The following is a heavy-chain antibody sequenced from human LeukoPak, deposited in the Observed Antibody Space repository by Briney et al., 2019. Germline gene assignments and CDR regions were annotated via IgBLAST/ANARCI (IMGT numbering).Heavy chain of an antibody. J-gene: IGHJ5*02. V-gene: IGHV4-4*02. D-gene: IGHD2-15*01. CDR3: ARDCSGGSCYPYNWFDP. CDR1: GGSISSSNW. CDR2: IYHSGST. Sequence: SETLSLTCAVSGGSISSSNWWSWVRQPPGKGLEWIGEIYHSGSTNYNPSLKSRVTISVDKSKNQFSLKLSSVTAADTAAYYCARDCSGGSCYPYNWFDPWGQGTLVTVSS.